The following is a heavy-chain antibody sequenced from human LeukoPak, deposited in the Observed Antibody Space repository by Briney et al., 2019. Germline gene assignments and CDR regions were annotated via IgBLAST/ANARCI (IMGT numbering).Heavy chain of an antibody. D-gene: IGHD1-7*01. CDR2: IYTSGST. V-gene: IGHV4-4*07. CDR3: ARVGITGTTRAFDI. CDR1: GGSISSYY. J-gene: IGHJ3*02. Sequence: PSETLSLTCTVSGGSISSYYWSWIRQPAGKGLEWIGRIYTSGSTNYNPSLKSRVTMSVDTSKNQFSLKLSSVTAADTAVYYCARVGITGTTRAFDIWGQGTMVTVSS.